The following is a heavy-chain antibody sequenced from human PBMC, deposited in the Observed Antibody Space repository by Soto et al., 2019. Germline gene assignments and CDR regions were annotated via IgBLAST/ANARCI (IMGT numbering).Heavy chain of an antibody. CDR2: IYHSGST. CDR3: AASKVRDYYDSSGLNWFDP. V-gene: IGHV4-30-2*01. CDR1: GGSISSGGYS. Sequence: QLQLQESGSGLVKPSQTLSLTCAVSGGSISSGGYSWSWIRQPPGKGLEWIGYIYHSGSTYYNPSLKSRVTISVDRSKNQFSLKLSSVTAADTAVYYCAASKVRDYYDSSGLNWFDPWGQGTLVTVSS. D-gene: IGHD3-22*01. J-gene: IGHJ5*02.